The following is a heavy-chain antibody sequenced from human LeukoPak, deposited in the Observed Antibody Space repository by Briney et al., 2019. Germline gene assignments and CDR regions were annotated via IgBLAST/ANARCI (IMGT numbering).Heavy chain of an antibody. Sequence: GESLKISCKGSGYSFTTHWIAWVRQMPGKGLEWMGIIYPGDSEIKYSPSFQGQVTISADKSISTAYLQWSSLQAADTAMYYCTRLATRRDPDKTSGQAYFDIWGQGTLVTVSS. V-gene: IGHV5-51*01. J-gene: IGHJ4*02. CDR1: GYSFTTHW. CDR2: IYPGDSEI. CDR3: TRLATRRDPDKTSGQAYFDI. D-gene: IGHD2-15*01.